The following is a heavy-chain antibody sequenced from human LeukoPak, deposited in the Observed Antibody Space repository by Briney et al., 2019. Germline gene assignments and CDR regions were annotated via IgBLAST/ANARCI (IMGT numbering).Heavy chain of an antibody. CDR1: GGSISSGSYY. CDR2: IYYSGST. J-gene: IGHJ4*02. Sequence: SETLSLTCTASGGSISSGSYYWSWIRQPAGKGLEWIGSIYYSGSTYYNPSLKSRVTISVDTSKNQFSLKLSSVTAADTAVYYCARDVPGSWYRGGQFDYWGQGTLVTVSS. V-gene: IGHV4-39*07. CDR3: ARDVPGSWYRGGQFDY. D-gene: IGHD6-13*01.